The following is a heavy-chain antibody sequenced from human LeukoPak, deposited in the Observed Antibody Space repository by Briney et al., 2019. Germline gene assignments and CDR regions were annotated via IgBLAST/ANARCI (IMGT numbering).Heavy chain of an antibody. V-gene: IGHV1-8*03. CDR2: MNPNSGNT. D-gene: IGHD1-26*01. J-gene: IGHJ5*02. Sequence: GASVKVSCKASGYTFTSYDINWVRQATGQGLEWMGWMNPNSGNTGYAQKFQGRVTITRNTSISTAYMELSSLRSEDTAVYYCARVWRGSYNNWFDPWGQGTLVTVSS. CDR3: ARVWRGSYNNWFDP. CDR1: GYTFTSYD.